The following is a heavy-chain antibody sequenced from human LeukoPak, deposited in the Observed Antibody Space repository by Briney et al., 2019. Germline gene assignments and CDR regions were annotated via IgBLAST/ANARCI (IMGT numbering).Heavy chain of an antibody. D-gene: IGHD3-22*01. CDR3: ARVPRIVVDTTTTY. J-gene: IGHJ4*02. V-gene: IGHV3-30-3*01. CDR1: GFTFSSYA. CDR2: ISYDGSNK. Sequence: GGSLRLSCAASGFTFSSYAMHWVRQAPGKGLEWVAVISYDGSNKYYADSVKGRFTTSRDNSKNTLYLQMNSLRAEDTAVYYCARVPRIVVDTTTTYWGQGTLVTVSS.